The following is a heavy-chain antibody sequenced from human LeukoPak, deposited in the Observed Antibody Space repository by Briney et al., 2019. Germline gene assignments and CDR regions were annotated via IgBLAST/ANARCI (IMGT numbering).Heavy chain of an antibody. J-gene: IGHJ6*03. D-gene: IGHD4-17*01. CDR1: GDSVSSNSAT. V-gene: IGHV6-1*01. CDR2: TYYRSKWYN. CDR3: GRGSLDYEVLDYYYYMDV. Sequence: SQTLSLTCAISGDSVSSNSATWNWMRQSPSRGLEWLGRTYYRSKWYNDYAVSVRSRITIIPDTSKNQFSLQLNSVTPEDTAVYYSGRGSLDYEVLDYYYYMDVWGKGTTVTVSS.